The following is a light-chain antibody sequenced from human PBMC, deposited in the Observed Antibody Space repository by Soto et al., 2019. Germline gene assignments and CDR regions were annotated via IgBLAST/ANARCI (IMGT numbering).Light chain of an antibody. V-gene: IGKV1-27*01. CDR2: AAS. Sequence: DIQMTQSPSALSASVGDRVTITRRASQGISNFLAWYQQKPGKVPKLLISAASTLQSGVPSRFSGSGSGTDFTLTITSLQPEDVATYYCQKYSSVITFGHGTRLEI. CDR1: QGISNF. J-gene: IGKJ5*01. CDR3: QKYSSVIT.